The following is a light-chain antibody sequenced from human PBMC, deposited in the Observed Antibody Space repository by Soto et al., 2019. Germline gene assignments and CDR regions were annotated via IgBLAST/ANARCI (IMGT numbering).Light chain of an antibody. V-gene: IGKV1-5*03. CDR1: QSISSW. CDR3: QQDNSYPLT. Sequence: DIQMTQSPSTLSASVGDRVTITCRASQSISSWLAWYQQKPGKAPKLLIYKASNLESGVPSRFSGSGSGTEFTITISSLKSDDFATYYCQQDNSYPLTFGPGTKVDSK. CDR2: KAS. J-gene: IGKJ3*01.